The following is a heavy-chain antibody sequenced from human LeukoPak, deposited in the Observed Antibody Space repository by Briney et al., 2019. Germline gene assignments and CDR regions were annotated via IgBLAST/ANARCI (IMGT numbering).Heavy chain of an antibody. Sequence: GSLRLSCAASGFTVSSNYMSWVRQAPGKGLEWVSVIYSGGSTYYADSVKGRFTISRDNSKNTLYLQMNSLRAEDTAVYYCARLAYSGSYYFDYWGQGTLVTVSS. CDR2: IYSGGST. D-gene: IGHD1-26*01. J-gene: IGHJ4*02. V-gene: IGHV3-66*01. CDR3: ARLAYSGSYYFDY. CDR1: GFTVSSNY.